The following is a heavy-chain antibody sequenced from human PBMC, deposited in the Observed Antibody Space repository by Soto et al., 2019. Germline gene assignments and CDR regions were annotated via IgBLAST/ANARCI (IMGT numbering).Heavy chain of an antibody. J-gene: IGHJ5*02. CDR1: GYIFTNYG. V-gene: IGHV1-18*01. D-gene: IGHD3-16*01. CDR3: ARGFTLWFDP. Sequence: ASVKVSCKASGYIFTNYGFTWVRQAPGQGLEWMGWINADNGNTNYSQKFEGRVTLTTDTATSTAYMELRSLRSEDTALYYCARGFTLWFDPWGQGTLVTVSS. CDR2: INADNGNT.